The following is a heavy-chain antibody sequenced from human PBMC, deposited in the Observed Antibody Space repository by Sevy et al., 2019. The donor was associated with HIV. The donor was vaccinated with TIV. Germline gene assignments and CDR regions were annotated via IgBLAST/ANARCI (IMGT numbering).Heavy chain of an antibody. CDR3: AREGCTKPHDY. J-gene: IGHJ4*02. D-gene: IGHD2-8*01. CDR1: GFTFNIYS. Sequence: GGSLRLSCAASGFTFNIYSMSWVRRTPVKGLEWVATFSFGCGKIDHADSVKGRFTMSRDDSKNSVYLQMNNLRVEDTAIYYCAREGCTKPHDYWGQGTLVTVSS. CDR2: FSFGCGKI. V-gene: IGHV3-23*01.